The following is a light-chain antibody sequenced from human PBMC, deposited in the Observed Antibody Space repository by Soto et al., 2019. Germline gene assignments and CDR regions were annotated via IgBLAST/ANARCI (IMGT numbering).Light chain of an antibody. CDR2: DVI. CDR1: SSDVGGYNY. V-gene: IGLV2-14*03. CDR3: SSYTSSGTYV. Sequence: QSALTQSASVSGSPGQSITISCAGTSSDVGGYNYVSWYQQHPRKAPKLMIYDVINRPSGVSDRFSGSQSGNSAPLTISGLQAQDEADYYCSSYTSSGTYVFGTGTKVTVL. J-gene: IGLJ1*01.